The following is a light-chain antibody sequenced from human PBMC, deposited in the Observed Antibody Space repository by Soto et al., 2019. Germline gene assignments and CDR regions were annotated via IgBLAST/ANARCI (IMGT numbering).Light chain of an antibody. Sequence: DIQLTQSPSFLSASVGDRVTISCRASQGISDYLAWYQQKPGKAPKLLIYGASTLQSGVPSRFSGSASVTEFTLANSSLQPEDFAPYFCQQFNAYPLTFGGGTKLEIK. CDR2: GAS. V-gene: IGKV1-9*01. CDR3: QQFNAYPLT. J-gene: IGKJ4*01. CDR1: QGISDY.